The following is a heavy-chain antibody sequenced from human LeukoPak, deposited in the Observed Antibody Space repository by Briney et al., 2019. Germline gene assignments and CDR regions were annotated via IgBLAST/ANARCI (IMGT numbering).Heavy chain of an antibody. V-gene: IGHV4-31*03. CDR2: IYYSGST. CDR3: AKNLWGSEAYSWFFGL. D-gene: IGHD3-16*01. J-gene: IGHJ2*01. CDR1: GGSISSGGYY. Sequence: SQTLSLTCTVSGGSISSGGYYWSWIRQHPGKGLEWIGYIYYSGSTYYNPSLKSRVTISVGTSKNQFSLKLSSVTAADTAVYYCAKNLWGSEAYSWFFGLWGRGTLVTVSS.